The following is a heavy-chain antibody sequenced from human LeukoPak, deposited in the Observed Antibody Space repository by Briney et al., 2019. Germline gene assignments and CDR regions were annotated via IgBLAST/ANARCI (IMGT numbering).Heavy chain of an antibody. CDR2: INHSGRT. Sequence: SETLSRTCAVYRGSFRGYYWSWSCPRPETGLEWMGEINHSGRTNYNPSLQSRVPISIATSKNQFSLKLSALTAADTAAYYCARGTLTPGRWYFNYWGQGILVTVS. J-gene: IGHJ4*02. CDR1: RGSFRGYY. D-gene: IGHD6-13*01. CDR3: ARGTLTPGRWYFNY. V-gene: IGHV4-34*01.